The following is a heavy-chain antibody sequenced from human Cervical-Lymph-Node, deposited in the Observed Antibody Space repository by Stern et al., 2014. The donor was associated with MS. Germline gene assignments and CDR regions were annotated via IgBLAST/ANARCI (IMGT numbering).Heavy chain of an antibody. Sequence: VQLEESGPGLVKPSQTLSLTCSVSGGSISTGGYYWSWIRQPPGKGLGWIGYIYYTGTTYYNSSLKSRVTISVDTSKNQFYLKVTSVTAADTAVYYCARDYSGDYVDYWGQGTLVTVSS. CDR1: GGSISTGGYY. V-gene: IGHV4-31*03. CDR2: IYYTGTT. J-gene: IGHJ4*02. CDR3: ARDYSGDYVDY. D-gene: IGHD2-21*01.